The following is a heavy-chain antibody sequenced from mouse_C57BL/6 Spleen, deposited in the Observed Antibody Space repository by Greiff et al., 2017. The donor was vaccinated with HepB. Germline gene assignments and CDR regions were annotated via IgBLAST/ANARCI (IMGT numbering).Heavy chain of an antibody. D-gene: IGHD1-1*01. V-gene: IGHV3-6*01. CDR1: GYSITSGYY. J-gene: IGHJ3*01. CDR2: ISYDGSN. Sequence: EVQLVESGPGLVKPSQSLSLTCSVTGYSITSGYYWNWIRQFPGNKLEWMGYISYDGSNNYNPSLKNRISITRDTSNNQFFLKLNSVTTEDTATYYCARGYYGSSFAYWGQGTLVTVSA. CDR3: ARGYYGSSFAY.